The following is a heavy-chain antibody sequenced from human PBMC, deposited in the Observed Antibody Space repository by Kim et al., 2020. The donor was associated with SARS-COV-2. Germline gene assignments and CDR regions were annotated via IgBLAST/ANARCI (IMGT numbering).Heavy chain of an antibody. Sequence: ASVKVSCKASGYTFTSNPVNWVRQAPGQGLEGMGWINTKTGNPSYARGFTGRFVFSLDTSFSSAYLQISSLKAEETAIYYCARGPGPVDPWGQGTLVTVS. D-gene: IGHD2-2*01. CDR3: ARGPGPVDP. J-gene: IGHJ5*02. CDR2: INTKTGNP. V-gene: IGHV7-4-1*02. CDR1: GYTFTSNP.